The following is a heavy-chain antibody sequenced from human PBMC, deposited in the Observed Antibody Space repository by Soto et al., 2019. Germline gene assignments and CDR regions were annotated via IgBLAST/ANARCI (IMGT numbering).Heavy chain of an antibody. CDR3: ARQKGYSAYYYYGMDV. J-gene: IGHJ6*02. V-gene: IGHV5-10-1*01. CDR1: VYSFTSYW. D-gene: IGHD2-15*01. Sequence: PGESLKISCKGSVYSFTSYWISWVRQMPGKGLEWMGRIDPSDSYTNYSPSFQGHVTISADKSISTAYLQWSSLKASDTAMYYCARQKGYSAYYYYGMDVWGQGTTVTVSS. CDR2: IDPSDSYT.